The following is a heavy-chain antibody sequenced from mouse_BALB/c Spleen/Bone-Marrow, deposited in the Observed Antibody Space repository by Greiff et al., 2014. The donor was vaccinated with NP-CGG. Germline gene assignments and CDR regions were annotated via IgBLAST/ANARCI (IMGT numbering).Heavy chain of an antibody. V-gene: IGHV5-12*02. J-gene: IGHJ4*01. CDR2: ITKGGGST. D-gene: IGHD4-1*01. Sequence: VQLKESGGGLVQPGGSLKLSCATSGFTFSDYYMYWVRQTPEKRLEWVAYITKGGGSTYYPDIVKGRFTISRDNAKNTLYPQMSRLKSEDTAMYYCARQLAYAMDYWGQGTSVTVSS. CDR3: ARQLAYAMDY. CDR1: GFTFSDYY.